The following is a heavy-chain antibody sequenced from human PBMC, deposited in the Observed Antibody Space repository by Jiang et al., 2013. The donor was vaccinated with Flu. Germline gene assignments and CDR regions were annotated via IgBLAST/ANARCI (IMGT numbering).Heavy chain of an antibody. CDR3: ARVRVLREVPYHYGMDV. CDR2: ISYDGSEE. J-gene: IGHJ6*02. V-gene: IGHV3-30-3*01. Sequence: VQLVESGGGVVQPGRSLRLSCAASGYTPNTYAMHWVRQAPGKGLEWVALISYDGSEEKYGDSVRGRFTISRDNSKNTVYLQMNSLRAEDTAVYYCARVRVLREVPYHYGMDVWGQGSTVSVSS. D-gene: IGHD3-10*01. CDR1: GYTPNTYA.